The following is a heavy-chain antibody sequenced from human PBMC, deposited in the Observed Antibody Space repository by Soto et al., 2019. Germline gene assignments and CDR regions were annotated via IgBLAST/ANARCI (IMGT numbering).Heavy chain of an antibody. CDR2: INAGNGNT. V-gene: IGHV1-3*01. Sequence: ASVKVSCKASGYTFTSYAMHWVRQAPGQRLEWMGWINAGNGNTKYSQKFQGRVTITRDTSASTAYMELSSLRPEDTAVYYCARGYDFWSGYYTLFDYWGQGTLVTVSS. CDR1: GYTFTSYA. CDR3: ARGYDFWSGYYTLFDY. D-gene: IGHD3-3*01. J-gene: IGHJ4*02.